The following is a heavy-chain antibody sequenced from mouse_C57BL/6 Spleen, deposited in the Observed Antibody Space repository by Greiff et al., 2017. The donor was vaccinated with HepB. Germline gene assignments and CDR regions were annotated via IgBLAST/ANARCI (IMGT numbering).Heavy chain of an antibody. D-gene: IGHD1-1*01. J-gene: IGHJ2*01. V-gene: IGHV1-64*01. CDR3: AREGITTVVAPGY. Sequence: QVQLQQPGAELVKPGASVKLSCKASGYTFTSYWMHWVKQRPGQGLEWIGMIHPNSGSTNYNEKFKSKATLTVDKSSSTAYMQLSSLTSEDSAVDYCAREGITTVVAPGYWGQGTTLTVSS. CDR1: GYTFTSYW. CDR2: IHPNSGST.